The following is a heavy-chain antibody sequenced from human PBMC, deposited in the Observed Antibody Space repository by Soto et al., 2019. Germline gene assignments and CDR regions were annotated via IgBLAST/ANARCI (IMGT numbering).Heavy chain of an antibody. D-gene: IGHD2-15*01. CDR3: ARQVLLLRKAFDI. CDR2: INPSGGST. J-gene: IGHJ3*02. CDR1: GYTFTSYY. V-gene: IGHV1-46*03. Sequence: GASVKVSCKASGYTFTSYYMHWVRQAPGQGLEWMGIINPSGGSTSYAQKFQGRVTMTRDTSTSTVYMELSSLRSEDTAVYYCARQVLLLRKAFDIWGQGTMVTVS.